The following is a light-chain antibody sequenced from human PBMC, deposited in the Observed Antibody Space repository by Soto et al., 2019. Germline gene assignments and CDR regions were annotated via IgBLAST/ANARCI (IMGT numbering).Light chain of an antibody. CDR3: QQYNNWPIA. CDR2: VAS. CDR1: QSVNNN. J-gene: IGKJ2*01. V-gene: IGKV3-15*01. Sequence: EIVMTQSPATLSVSPGERATLSCRASQSVNNNLAWYQQKPGQAPRLLIYVASTRATDIPARFSGSGSGTEFTLTISSLQSEDFGVYYCQQYNNWPIAFGQGTKLEIK.